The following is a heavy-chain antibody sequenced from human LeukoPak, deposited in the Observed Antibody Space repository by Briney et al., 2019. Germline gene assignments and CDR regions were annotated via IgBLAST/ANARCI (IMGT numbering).Heavy chain of an antibody. CDR3: ARDLRFLEWLLSENYFDY. CDR1: GFTFSSYG. J-gene: IGHJ4*02. V-gene: IGHV3-30*02. CDR2: IRYDGSNK. Sequence: GGSLRLSCAASGFTFSSYGMHWVRQAPGKGLEWVAFIRYDGSNKYYADSVKGRFTISRDNSKNTLYLQMNSLRAEDTAVYYCARDLRFLEWLLSENYFDYWGQGTLVTVSS. D-gene: IGHD3-3*01.